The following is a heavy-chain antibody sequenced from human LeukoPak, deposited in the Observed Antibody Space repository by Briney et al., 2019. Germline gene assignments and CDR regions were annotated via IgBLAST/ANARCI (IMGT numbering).Heavy chain of an antibody. V-gene: IGHV1-3*01. CDR1: GYTFTGYY. Sequence: GASVKVSCKASGYTFTGYYTHWVRQAPGQGLEWMGWINAGNGNTKYSQKFQGRVTITRDTSASTAYMELSSLRSEDTAVYYCARSDSGFGDPPGHYYYGMDVWGQGTTVTVSS. CDR3: ARSDSGFGDPPGHYYYGMDV. CDR2: INAGNGNT. J-gene: IGHJ6*02. D-gene: IGHD3-10*01.